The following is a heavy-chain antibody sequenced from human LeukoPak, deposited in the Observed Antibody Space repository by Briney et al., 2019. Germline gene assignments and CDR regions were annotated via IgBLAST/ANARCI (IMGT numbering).Heavy chain of an antibody. V-gene: IGHV4-39*01. CDR2: ISYSGST. CDR1: GGSISSSSYY. D-gene: IGHD3-22*01. Sequence: LSETLSLICIVSGGSISSSSYYWAWIRQPPGKGLEWIGSISYSGSTYYNPSLKSRVTISLDTSKNQFSLKLNSVPAADTAVYYCARHVRGDTSGYYWLYFDYWGQGTLVTVSS. J-gene: IGHJ4*02. CDR3: ARHVRGDTSGYYWLYFDY.